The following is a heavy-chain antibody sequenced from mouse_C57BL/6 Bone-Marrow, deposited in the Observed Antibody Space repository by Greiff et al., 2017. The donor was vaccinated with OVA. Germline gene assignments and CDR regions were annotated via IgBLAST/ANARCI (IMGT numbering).Heavy chain of an antibody. CDR1: GYTFTSYW. V-gene: IGHV1-64*01. CDR2: IHPNSGST. Sequence: VQLQQPGAELVKPGASVKLSCKASGYTFTSYWMHWVKQRPGQGLEWIGMIHPNSGSTNYNEKFKSKATLTVDKSSSTAYMQLSSLTSEDSAVYYCARFMVTTWYFDVWGTGTTVTVSS. J-gene: IGHJ1*03. D-gene: IGHD2-2*01. CDR3: ARFMVTTWYFDV.